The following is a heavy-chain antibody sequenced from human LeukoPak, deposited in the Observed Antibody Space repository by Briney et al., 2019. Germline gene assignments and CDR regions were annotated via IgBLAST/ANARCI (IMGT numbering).Heavy chain of an antibody. D-gene: IGHD2-15*01. V-gene: IGHV4-59*12. CDR2: IYYSGST. CDR3: ARAHYCSGGSCYRQKNWFDP. CDR1: GGSISSYY. J-gene: IGHJ5*02. Sequence: SETLSLTCTVSGGSISSYYWSWIRQPPGKGLEWIGYIYYSGSTNYNPSLKSRVTISVDTSKNQFSLKLSSVTAADTAVYYCARAHYCSGGSCYRQKNWFDPWGQGTLVTVSS.